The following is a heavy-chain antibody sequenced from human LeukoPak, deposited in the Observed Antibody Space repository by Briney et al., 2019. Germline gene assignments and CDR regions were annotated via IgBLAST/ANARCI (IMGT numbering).Heavy chain of an antibody. V-gene: IGHV1-69*13. J-gene: IGHJ5*02. CDR1: GGTSSSYA. Sequence: ASVKVSCKASGGTSSSYAISWVRQAPGQGLEWMGGIIPIFGTANYAQKFQGRVTITADESTSTAYMELSSLRSEDTAVYYCARLYDFSPPNWFDPWGQGTLVTVSS. CDR2: IIPIFGTA. CDR3: ARLYDFSPPNWFDP. D-gene: IGHD3-3*01.